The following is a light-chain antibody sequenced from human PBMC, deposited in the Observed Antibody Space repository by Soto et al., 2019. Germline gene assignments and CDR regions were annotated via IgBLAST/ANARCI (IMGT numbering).Light chain of an antibody. V-gene: IGLV2-14*01. Sequence: QSALTQPASVSGSAGQSITISCTGTSNDVGGYNYVSWYQQHPGKAPKVMIYEVTYRPSGVSIRFSGSKSGNTASLTISGLQAEDEADYYCSSFTSRGTYVFGTGTKLTVL. CDR1: SNDVGGYNY. CDR3: SSFTSRGTYV. CDR2: EVT. J-gene: IGLJ1*01.